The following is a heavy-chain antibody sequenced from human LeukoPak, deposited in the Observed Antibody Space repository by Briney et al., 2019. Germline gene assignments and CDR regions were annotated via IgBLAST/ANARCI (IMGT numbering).Heavy chain of an antibody. Sequence: SETLSLTCTVSGGSISSYYWSWIRQPPGKGLEWIGYIYYSGSTNYNPSLKSRVTISVDTSKNQFSLKLSPVTAADTAVYYCARRIKLGFGESSDAFDIGGQGTMVTVSS. J-gene: IGHJ3*02. CDR1: GGSISSYY. CDR2: IYYSGST. V-gene: IGHV4-59*08. CDR3: ARRIKLGFGESSDAFDI. D-gene: IGHD3-10*01.